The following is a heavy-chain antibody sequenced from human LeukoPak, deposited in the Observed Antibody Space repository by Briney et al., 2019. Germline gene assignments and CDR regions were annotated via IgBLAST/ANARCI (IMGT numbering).Heavy chain of an antibody. CDR2: ISSNGGST. J-gene: IGHJ3*02. Sequence: GGSLRLSCAASGFTFSSYAMHWVRQAPGKGLEYVSAISSNGGSTYYANSVKGRFTISRDNSKNTLYLQMGSLRAEDMAVYYCARPRADYDILTGSRAFDIWGQGTMVTVSS. D-gene: IGHD3-9*01. V-gene: IGHV3-64*01. CDR1: GFTFSSYA. CDR3: ARPRADYDILTGSRAFDI.